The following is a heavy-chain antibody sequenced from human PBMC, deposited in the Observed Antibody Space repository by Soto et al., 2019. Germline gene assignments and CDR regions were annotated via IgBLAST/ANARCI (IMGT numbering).Heavy chain of an antibody. CDR1: GGSISSYY. CDR3: ARVDYGSYYYYMDV. V-gene: IGHV4-59*01. CDR2: IYYSGST. D-gene: IGHD4-17*01. Sequence: SETLSLTCTVSGGSISSYYWSWIRQPPGKGLEWIGYIYYSGSTNYNPSLKSRVTISVDTSKNQFSLKLSSVTAADTAVYYCARVDYGSYYYYMDVWGKGTTVTVSS. J-gene: IGHJ6*03.